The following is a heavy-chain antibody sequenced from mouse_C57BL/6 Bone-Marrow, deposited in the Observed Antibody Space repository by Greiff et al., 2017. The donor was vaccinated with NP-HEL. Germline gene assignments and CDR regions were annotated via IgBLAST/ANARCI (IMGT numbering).Heavy chain of an antibody. CDR3: TRDYTEGAMDY. D-gene: IGHD2-4*01. CDR2: IRNKANNHAT. Sequence: EVKVEESGGGLVQPGGPMKLSCAASGFTFSDAWMDWVRQSPEKGLEWVAEIRNKANNHATYYAESVKGRFTISRDDSKSSVYLQMNSLRAEDTGIYYCTRDYTEGAMDYWGQGTSVTVSS. J-gene: IGHJ4*01. V-gene: IGHV6-6*01. CDR1: GFTFSDAW.